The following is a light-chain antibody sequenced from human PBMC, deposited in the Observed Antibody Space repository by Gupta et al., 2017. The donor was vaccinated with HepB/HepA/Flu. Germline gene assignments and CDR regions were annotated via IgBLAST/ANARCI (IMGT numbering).Light chain of an antibody. CDR3: CSYAGSSTLV. CDR1: SSDVGSYNL. V-gene: IGLV2-23*02. J-gene: IGLJ2*01. CDR2: EVS. Sequence: SVLTQPASVSGSPGQSITISGTGTSSDVGSYNLVSWYQQHPGKAPQLMIYEVSKRPSGVSNRFSGSKSGNTASLTISGLQAEDEADYYCCSYAGSSTLVFGGGTKLTVL.